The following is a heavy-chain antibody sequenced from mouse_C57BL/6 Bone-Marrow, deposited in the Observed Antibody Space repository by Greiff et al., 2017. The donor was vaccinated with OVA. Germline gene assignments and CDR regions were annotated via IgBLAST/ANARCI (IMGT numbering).Heavy chain of an antibody. CDR2: ISSGSSTI. CDR1: GFTFSDYG. CDR3: ARSITTVVARDYFDY. Sequence: EVMLVESGGGLVKPGGSLKLSCAASGFTFSDYGMHWVRQAPEKGLEWVAYISSGSSTIYYADTVKGRFTISRDNAKNTLFLQMTSLRSEDTAMYYCARSITTVVARDYFDYWGQGTTLTVSS. D-gene: IGHD1-1*01. V-gene: IGHV5-17*01. J-gene: IGHJ2*01.